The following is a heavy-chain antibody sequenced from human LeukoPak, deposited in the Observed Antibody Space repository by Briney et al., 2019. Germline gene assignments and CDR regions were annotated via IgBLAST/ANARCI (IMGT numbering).Heavy chain of an antibody. CDR3: ARGSYGSGIIGYYYYDYMDV. Sequence: HPGGSLRLSCAASGFTFSSYWMSWVRQAPGKGLEWVANIKQDGSEKYYVDSVKGRFTISRDNAKNSLYLQMNSLRAEDTAVYYCARGSYGSGIIGYYYYDYMDVWGKGTTVSVSS. CDR1: GFTFSSYW. D-gene: IGHD3-10*01. CDR2: IKQDGSEK. J-gene: IGHJ6*03. V-gene: IGHV3-7*01.